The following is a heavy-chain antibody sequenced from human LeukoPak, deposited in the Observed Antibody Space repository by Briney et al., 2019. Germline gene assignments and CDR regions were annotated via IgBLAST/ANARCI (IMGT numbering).Heavy chain of an antibody. Sequence: GASVKVSCKASGYTFTRYGISWVRQAPGQGLEWMGWISAYNGNTNYAQKLQGRVTMTTDTSTSTAYMELRSLRSDDTAVYYCARDGVGYCSSTSCYLGYWGQGTLVTVSS. CDR1: GYTFTRYG. CDR2: ISAYNGNT. CDR3: ARDGVGYCSSTSCYLGY. J-gene: IGHJ4*02. V-gene: IGHV1-18*01. D-gene: IGHD2-2*01.